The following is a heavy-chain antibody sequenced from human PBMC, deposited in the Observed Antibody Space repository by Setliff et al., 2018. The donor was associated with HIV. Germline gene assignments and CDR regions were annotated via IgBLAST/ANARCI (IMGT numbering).Heavy chain of an antibody. J-gene: IGHJ4*02. CDR1: GASISSYY. CDR2: ISPTGNT. CDR3: AKSSPSIGYISDH. V-gene: IGHV4-59*03. D-gene: IGHD5-12*01. Sequence: PSETLSLTCSASGASISSYYWSWIRQPPGKGLEWIGYISPTGNTNYNPSLKSRVTISTDTSKNQFSLNVRSVTAADTAVYFCAKSSPSIGYISDHWGQGTLVTVSS.